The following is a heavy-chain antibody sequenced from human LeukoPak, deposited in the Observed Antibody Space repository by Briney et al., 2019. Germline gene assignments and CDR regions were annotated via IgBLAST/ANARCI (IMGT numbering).Heavy chain of an antibody. CDR2: VSSSSSNI. CDR1: GFTFSSYS. CDR3: ARDDTVTSHFDY. D-gene: IGHD4-11*01. V-gene: IGHV3-48*01. Sequence: GGSLRLSCAASGFTFSSYSMNWVRQAPGKGLEWVSYVSSSSSNIFYADSVKGRFTISRDDAQNSLYLQMNSLRAEDTAVYYCARDDTVTSHFDYWGQGTLVTVSS. J-gene: IGHJ4*02.